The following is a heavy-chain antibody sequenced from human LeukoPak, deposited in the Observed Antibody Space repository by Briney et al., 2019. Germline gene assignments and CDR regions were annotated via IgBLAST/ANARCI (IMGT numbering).Heavy chain of an antibody. Sequence: PGGSLRLSCVASGFTFSSYSMKWVRQPPGKGLEWIGEINHSGSTNYNPSLKSRVTISVDTSKNQFSLKLSSVTAADTAVYYCARRMRLIAEIWFDPWGQGTLVTVSS. D-gene: IGHD6-13*01. J-gene: IGHJ5*02. CDR2: INHSGST. V-gene: IGHV4-34*01. CDR1: GFTFSSYS. CDR3: ARRMRLIAEIWFDP.